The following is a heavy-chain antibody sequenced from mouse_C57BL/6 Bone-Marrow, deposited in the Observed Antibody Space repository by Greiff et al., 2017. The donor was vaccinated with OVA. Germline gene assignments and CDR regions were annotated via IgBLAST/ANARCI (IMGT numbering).Heavy chain of an antibody. CDR3: TRVYRYYYAVDY. Sequence: QVQLQQSGAELVRPGASVTLSCKASGYTFTDYEMHWVKQTPVHGLEWIGAIDPETGGTAYNQKFKGKATLTADKSSSTAYMELRSLTSEDSAVYYYTRVYRYYYAVDYWGQGASVTGSS. CDR2: IDPETGGT. V-gene: IGHV1-15*01. J-gene: IGHJ4*01. CDR1: GYTFTDYE. D-gene: IGHD2-14*01.